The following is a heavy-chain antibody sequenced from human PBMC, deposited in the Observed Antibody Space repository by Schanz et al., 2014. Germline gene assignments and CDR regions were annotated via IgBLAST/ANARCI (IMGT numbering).Heavy chain of an antibody. D-gene: IGHD2-15*01. J-gene: IGHJ4*02. Sequence: EVQLLESGGGLVQPGGSLRLSCAASGFTFNSYAMTWVRQAPGKGLEWVSAISGSGGSTYYADSVKGRFTISRDNSKNTLYLHMNTLRAEDTAVYYCARDRGYCSGGSCLTFDYWGQGTLVTVSS. CDR3: ARDRGYCSGGSCLTFDY. V-gene: IGHV3-23*01. CDR1: GFTFNSYA. CDR2: ISGSGGST.